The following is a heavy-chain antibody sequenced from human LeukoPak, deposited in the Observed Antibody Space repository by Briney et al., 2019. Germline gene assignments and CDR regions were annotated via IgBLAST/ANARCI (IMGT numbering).Heavy chain of an antibody. Sequence: GESLKISCKGSGYSFPSYWITWVRQMPGKGLEWMGSIDPSDSYTNYSPSFQGHVTISADKSISTAYLQWSSLMASDTAMYYCARTYYVILTGYSLSDYWGQGTLVTVSS. CDR2: IDPSDSYT. D-gene: IGHD3-9*01. CDR3: ARTYYVILTGYSLSDY. CDR1: GYSFPSYW. V-gene: IGHV5-10-1*01. J-gene: IGHJ4*02.